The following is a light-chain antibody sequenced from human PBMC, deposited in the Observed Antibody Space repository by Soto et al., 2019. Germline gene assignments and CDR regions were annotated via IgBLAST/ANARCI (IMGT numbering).Light chain of an antibody. CDR1: ERVATN. J-gene: IGKJ1*01. CDR3: QQSYSTTWT. Sequence: MTQSPATLSVSPGEKVTLSCWASERVATNLAWYQQKPGKAPKLLIYAASSLPSGVPSRFSGSGSETDFTLTISSLQPEDFATYSCQQSYSTTWTFGQGTKVDIK. V-gene: IGKV1-39*01. CDR2: AAS.